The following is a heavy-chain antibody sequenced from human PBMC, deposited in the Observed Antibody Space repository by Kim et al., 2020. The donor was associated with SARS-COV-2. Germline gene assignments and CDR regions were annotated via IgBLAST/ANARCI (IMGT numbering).Heavy chain of an antibody. Sequence: GGSLRLSCAASGFTFSSYAMSWVRQAPGKGLEWVSAISGSGGSTYYADSVKGRFTISRDNSKNTLYLQMNSLRAEDTAVYYCAKGVYGGKWAENWYFDLWGRGTLVTVSS. V-gene: IGHV3-23*01. D-gene: IGHD4-17*01. CDR1: GFTFSSYA. J-gene: IGHJ2*01. CDR3: AKGVYGGKWAENWYFDL. CDR2: ISGSGGST.